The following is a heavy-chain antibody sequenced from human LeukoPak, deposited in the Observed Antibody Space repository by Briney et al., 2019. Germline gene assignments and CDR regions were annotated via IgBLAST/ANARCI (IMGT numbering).Heavy chain of an antibody. CDR1: GYTFTGYY. D-gene: IGHD4-17*01. V-gene: IGHV1-2*02. J-gene: IGHJ3*02. CDR2: INPNSGGT. CDR3: ARMEFGTVTTADAFDI. Sequence: ASVKVSCKASGYTFTGYYMHWVRQAPGQGLEWMGWINPNSGGTNYAQKFQGRVTMTRDTSISTAYMELSRLRSDDTAVYYCARMEFGTVTTADAFDIWGQGTMVTVSS.